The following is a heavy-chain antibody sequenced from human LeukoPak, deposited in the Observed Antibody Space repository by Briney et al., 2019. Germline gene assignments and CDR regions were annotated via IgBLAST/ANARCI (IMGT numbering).Heavy chain of an antibody. CDR1: GFTFSSYG. CDR2: ISYDGSNK. V-gene: IGHV3-30*03. D-gene: IGHD5-24*01. J-gene: IGHJ4*02. Sequence: GGSLRLSCAASGFTFSSYGMHWVRQAPGKGLEWVAVISYDGSNKYYADSVKGRFTISRDNSKNTLYLQMNSLRAEDTAVYYCATRLEEMATISGDYWGQGTLVTVSS. CDR3: ATRLEEMATISGDY.